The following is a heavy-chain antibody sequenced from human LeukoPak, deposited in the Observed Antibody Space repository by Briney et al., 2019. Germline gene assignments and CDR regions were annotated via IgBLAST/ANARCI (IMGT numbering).Heavy chain of an antibody. Sequence: GASVKVSCKASGGTFSSYAISWVRQAPGQGLEWMGIINPSGGSTSYAQKFQGRVTMTRDMSTSTVYMELSSLRSEDTAVYYCASGYGSVVYFDYWGQGTLVTVSS. CDR3: ASGYGSVVYFDY. D-gene: IGHD5-12*01. CDR1: GGTFSSYA. J-gene: IGHJ4*02. CDR2: INPSGGST. V-gene: IGHV1-46*01.